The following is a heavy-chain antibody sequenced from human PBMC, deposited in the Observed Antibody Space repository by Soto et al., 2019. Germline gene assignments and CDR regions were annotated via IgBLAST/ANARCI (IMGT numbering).Heavy chain of an antibody. V-gene: IGHV3-30-3*01. CDR2: ISYAGSNT. J-gene: IGHJ2*01. Sequence: QVQLVESGGGVVQPGRSLRLSCAASGFTFSSYAMHWVRQVPGKGLEWVAVISYAGSNTYYADSVKGRFTISRDNSKNTLYLQMNSLRAEDTAVYYCARPLWRDDYNWGYFDLWGRGTLVTVSS. CDR1: GFTFSSYA. D-gene: IGHD4-4*01. CDR3: ARPLWRDDYNWGYFDL.